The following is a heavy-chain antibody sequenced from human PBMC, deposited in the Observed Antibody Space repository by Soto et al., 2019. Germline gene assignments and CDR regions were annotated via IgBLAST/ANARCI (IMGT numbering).Heavy chain of an antibody. Sequence: KPSETLSLTXTVSGGSTSSYYWSWIRQPPGKGLEWIGYIYYSGSTNYDPSLKSRVTISVDTSKNQFSLKLSSVTAADTAVYYCARAPPESTYYFDYWGQGTLVTVSS. CDR2: IYYSGST. V-gene: IGHV4-59*01. CDR3: ARAPPESTYYFDY. CDR1: GGSTSSYY. J-gene: IGHJ4*02.